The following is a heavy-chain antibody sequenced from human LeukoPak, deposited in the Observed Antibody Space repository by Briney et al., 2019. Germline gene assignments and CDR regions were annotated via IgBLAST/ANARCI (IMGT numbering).Heavy chain of an antibody. CDR3: VRVRRYCTNGVCLNNWFDP. Sequence: ASVKVSCKASGYTFTSYGISWVRQAPGQGLEWMGWINPNSGGTNYAQKFQGRVTMTRDTSISTAYMELSRLRSDDTAVYYCVRVRRYCTNGVCLNNWFDPWGQGTLVTVSS. V-gene: IGHV1-2*02. CDR2: INPNSGGT. CDR1: GYTFTSYG. D-gene: IGHD2-8*01. J-gene: IGHJ5*02.